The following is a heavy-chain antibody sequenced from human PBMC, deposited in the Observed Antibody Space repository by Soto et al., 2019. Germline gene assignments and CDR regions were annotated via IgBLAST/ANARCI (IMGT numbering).Heavy chain of an antibody. Sequence: EASVKVSCKASGYTFTSYGISWVRQAPGQGLEWMGWISAYNGNTNYAQKLQGRVTMTTDTSTSTAYMELRSLRSDDTAVYYCARDFLLEFALTYYYDISPRMDVWGQGATVTVSS. V-gene: IGHV1-18*01. D-gene: IGHD3-22*01. J-gene: IGHJ6*02. CDR3: ARDFLLEFALTYYYDISPRMDV. CDR2: ISAYNGNT. CDR1: GYTFTSYG.